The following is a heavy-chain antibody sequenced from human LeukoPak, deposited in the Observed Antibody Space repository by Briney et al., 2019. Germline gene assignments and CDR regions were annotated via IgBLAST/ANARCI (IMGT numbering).Heavy chain of an antibody. J-gene: IGHJ5*02. V-gene: IGHV4-39*01. CDR1: GGSISSSSYY. D-gene: IGHD3-22*01. Sequence: SETLSLTCTVSGGSISSSSYYWGWIRQPPGKGLEWIGSIYYSGSTYYNLSLKSRVTISVDTSKNQFSLKLSSVTAADTAVYYCASGPKAYYDSSGKYNWFDPWGQGTLVTVSS. CDR2: IYYSGST. CDR3: ASGPKAYYDSSGKYNWFDP.